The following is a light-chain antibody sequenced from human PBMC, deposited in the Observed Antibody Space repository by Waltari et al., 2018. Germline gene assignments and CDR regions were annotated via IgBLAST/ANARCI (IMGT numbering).Light chain of an antibody. V-gene: IGKV3-11*01. CDR2: DAS. J-gene: IGKJ4*01. Sequence: ECVLTQSPATLSLSPGERATLSCRASQSVSSYLAWYQQKPGQAPRLLIYDASSRATGIPARFSGSGSGTDFTLTISSLEPEDFAVYYCQQRSNRPTFGGGTKVEIK. CDR3: QQRSNRPT. CDR1: QSVSSY.